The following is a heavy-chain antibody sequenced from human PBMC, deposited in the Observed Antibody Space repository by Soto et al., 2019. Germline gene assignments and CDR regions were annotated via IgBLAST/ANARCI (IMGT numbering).Heavy chain of an antibody. D-gene: IGHD3-9*01. J-gene: IGHJ4*02. CDR2: ISGSGDRT. Sequence: GVSLRLSCAASGFTFSSYAMSWVRQAPGKGLEWVSDISGSGDRTYYAEFVKGRFTISRDKSKNTLYLQMNSLRAEDTAVYYCAKLFWDILTGDTYFDYWAQGTLVNVSS. V-gene: IGHV3-23*01. CDR3: AKLFWDILTGDTYFDY. CDR1: GFTFSSYA.